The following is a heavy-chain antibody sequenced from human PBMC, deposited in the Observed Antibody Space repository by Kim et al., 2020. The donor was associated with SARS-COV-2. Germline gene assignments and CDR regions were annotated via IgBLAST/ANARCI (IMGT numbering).Heavy chain of an antibody. CDR3: AREREAAAGRGGMDV. D-gene: IGHD6-13*01. V-gene: IGHV3-33*01. CDR1: GFTFSSYG. J-gene: IGHJ6*02. Sequence: GGSLRLSCAASGFTFSSYGMHWVRQAPGKGLEWVAVIWYDGSNKYYADSVKGRFTISRDNSKNTLYLQMNSKRAEDTAVYYCAREREAAAGRGGMDVWGQGTTVTVSS. CDR2: IWYDGSNK.